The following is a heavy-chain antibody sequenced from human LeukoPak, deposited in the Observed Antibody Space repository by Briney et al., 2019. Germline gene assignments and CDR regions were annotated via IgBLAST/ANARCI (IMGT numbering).Heavy chain of an antibody. D-gene: IGHD6-19*01. V-gene: IGHV1-2*02. CDR1: EYTSTHYH. CDR3: ARDRVGSGWPRPYYFEF. CDR2: ISPNTVAT. Sequence: ASVNVSCTHSEYTSTHYHMHWVRQAPGKGLEWMAWISPNTVATMYAQKFQGRVTLTRDTSIDTGYMELSSLRSDDTAVYYCARDRVGSGWPRPYYFEFWGQGSLVSVSS. J-gene: IGHJ4*02.